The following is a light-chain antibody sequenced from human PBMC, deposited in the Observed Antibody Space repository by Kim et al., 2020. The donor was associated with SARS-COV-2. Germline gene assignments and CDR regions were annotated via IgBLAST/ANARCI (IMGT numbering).Light chain of an antibody. J-gene: IGKJ4*01. CDR2: GAS. V-gene: IGKV3-20*01. CDR1: QSLDSSE. CDR3: QQYGAT. Sequence: LALSPGERATLSCRASQSLDSSELAWYQLKPGQAPRLLIHGASSRATGIPDKFSGSGSGTDFTLTISRLEPEDFAIYYCQQYGATFGGGTKVDIK.